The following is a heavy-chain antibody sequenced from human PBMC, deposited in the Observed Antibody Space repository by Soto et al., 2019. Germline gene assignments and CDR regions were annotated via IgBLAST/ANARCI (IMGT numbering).Heavy chain of an antibody. V-gene: IGHV1-8*01. CDR3: ARGSSGYDWIPSSYYGMDV. J-gene: IGHJ6*02. CDR1: GYTFTSYD. D-gene: IGHD5-12*01. CDR2: MNPNSGNT. Sequence: GASVKVSCKASGYTFTSYDINWVRQATGQGLEWMGWMNPNSGNTGYAQKFQGRVTMTRNTSISTAYMELSSLRSEDTAVYYCARGSSGYDWIPSSYYGMDVWGQGTTVTVS.